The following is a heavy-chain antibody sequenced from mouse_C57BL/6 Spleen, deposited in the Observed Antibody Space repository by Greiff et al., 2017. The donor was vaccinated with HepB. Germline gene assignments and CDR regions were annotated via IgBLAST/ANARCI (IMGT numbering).Heavy chain of an antibody. J-gene: IGHJ2*01. CDR1: GFTFSDYG. V-gene: IGHV5-17*01. CDR2: ISSGSSTI. Sequence: DVKLVESGGGLVKPGGSLKLSCAASGFTFSDYGMHWVRQAPEKGLEWVAYISSGSSTIYYADTVKGRFTISRDNAKNTLFLQMTSLRSEDTAMYYCARGAGTPLFDYWGQGTTLTVSS. D-gene: IGHD3-3*01. CDR3: ARGAGTPLFDY.